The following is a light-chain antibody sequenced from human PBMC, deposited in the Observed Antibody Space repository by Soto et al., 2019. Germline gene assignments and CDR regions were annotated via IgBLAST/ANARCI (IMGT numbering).Light chain of an antibody. Sequence: EIVVTQSTATLSVSPGERATLSCRASQSVGNNFAWYQQKPGQAPRLLIFATSTRATGVPARFSGSGYGTEFTLTISSLQSEDFAVYYCQQYGDWPLTFGGGAKVEIE. J-gene: IGKJ4*01. CDR2: ATS. CDR3: QQYGDWPLT. V-gene: IGKV3-15*01. CDR1: QSVGNN.